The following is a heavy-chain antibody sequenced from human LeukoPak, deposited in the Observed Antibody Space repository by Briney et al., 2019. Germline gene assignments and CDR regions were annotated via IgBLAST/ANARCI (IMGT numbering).Heavy chain of an antibody. CDR3: AKRGVVIRVILVGFHKEAYYFDS. V-gene: IGHV3-23*01. Sequence: PGGSLRLSCAVSGITLSNYGMSWVRQAPGKGLEWVADISDSGGRTNYADTVKGRFTICRDNPKNTLYLQMNSLRAEDTDVYFCAKRGVVIRVILVGFHKEAYYFDSWGQGALVTVSS. CDR2: ISDSGGRT. D-gene: IGHD3-22*01. CDR1: GITLSNYG. J-gene: IGHJ4*02.